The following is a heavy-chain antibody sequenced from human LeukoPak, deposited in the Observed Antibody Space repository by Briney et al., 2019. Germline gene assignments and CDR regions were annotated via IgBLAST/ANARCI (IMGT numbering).Heavy chain of an antibody. V-gene: IGHV1-58*02. CDR2: LAVSSGNT. J-gene: IGHJ4*02. D-gene: IGHD3-22*01. CDR3: AAVFGSGYYYYFDY. CDR1: RFSLSSSS. Sequence: GASVKVSCKPSRFSLSSSSMQWVRQARGERVEWIGWLAVSSGNTNYAQKFQGRVTITRDMSTSTAYMELSSLRSEDTALYYCAAVFGSGYYYYFDYWGQGSLVTVSS.